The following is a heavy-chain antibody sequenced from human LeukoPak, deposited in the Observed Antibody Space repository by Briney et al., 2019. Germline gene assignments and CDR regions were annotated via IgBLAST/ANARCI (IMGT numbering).Heavy chain of an antibody. CDR2: ISCTDGRT. CDR1: GFTISSHS. CDR3: ARLRGSGCYIASDF. V-gene: IGHV3-23*01. D-gene: IGHD1-26*01. J-gene: IGHJ4*03. Sequence: GGSLRLSCAASGFTISSHSMNWVRHAPGTGLEWDSAISCTDGRTCYADSVKGRFTISRDNSKNTLYLQMNSVSAEDTAVYCCARLRGSGCYIASDFWGQGTLVTVSS.